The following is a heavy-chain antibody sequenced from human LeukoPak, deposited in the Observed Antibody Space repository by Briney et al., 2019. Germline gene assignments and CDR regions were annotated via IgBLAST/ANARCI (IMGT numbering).Heavy chain of an antibody. V-gene: IGHV1-2*02. J-gene: IGHJ4*02. D-gene: IGHD3-22*01. CDR2: INPNSGGT. CDR1: GYTFTGYY. Sequence: ASVKVSCKTSGYTFTGYYMHWVRQAPGQGLEWMGWINPNSGGTNYAEKFQGRVTMTRDTSINTAYMELSSLREDDTAVYYCARTYDSGAYYPDYWGQGTLVTVSS. CDR3: ARTYDSGAYYPDY.